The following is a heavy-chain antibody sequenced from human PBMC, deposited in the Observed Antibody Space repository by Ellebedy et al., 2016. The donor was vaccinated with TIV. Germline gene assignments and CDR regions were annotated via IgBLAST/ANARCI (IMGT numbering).Heavy chain of an antibody. J-gene: IGHJ4*02. CDR1: GFTFSDYT. CDR2: ISSSSSYI. CDR3: VRDSGPTSTWSAEMDF. V-gene: IGHV3-21*04. D-gene: IGHD6-13*01. Sequence: GESLKISXAASGFTFSDYTMTWVPQAPGKGLEWVSSISSSSSYIFYIDSVKGRFIISRDNTKKSLYLEMNSLRSEDTAFYYCVRDSGPTSTWSAEMDFWGQGTLVTVSS.